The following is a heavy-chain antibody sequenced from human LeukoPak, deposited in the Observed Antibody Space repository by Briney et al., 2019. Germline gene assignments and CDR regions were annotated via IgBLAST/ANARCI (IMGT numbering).Heavy chain of an antibody. D-gene: IGHD6-13*01. J-gene: IGHJ6*03. V-gene: IGHV1-69*05. CDR3: ARQLKGSSWSAHYYMDV. Sequence: SVKVSCKASGGTFSSYAISWVRQAPGQGLEWMGGIIPIFGTANYAQKFQGRVTITTDESTSTAYMELSSLRSEDTAMYYCARQLKGSSWSAHYYMDVWGKGTTVTVSS. CDR2: IIPIFGTA. CDR1: GGTFSSYA.